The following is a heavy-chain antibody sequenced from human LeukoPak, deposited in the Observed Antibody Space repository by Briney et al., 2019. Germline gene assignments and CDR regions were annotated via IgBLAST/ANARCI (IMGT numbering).Heavy chain of an antibody. CDR3: ARVSVMGYCSSTSCYSPDY. Sequence: ASVKVSCKASGYTFTTYGISWVRQAPGQGLEWLGWISAYNGNTNYAPKLQGRVTMTRDTSTSTAYMELRSLRSDDTAVYYCARVSVMGYCSSTSCYSPDYWGQGTLVTVSS. V-gene: IGHV1-18*01. CDR1: GYTFTTYG. J-gene: IGHJ4*02. D-gene: IGHD2-2*01. CDR2: ISAYNGNT.